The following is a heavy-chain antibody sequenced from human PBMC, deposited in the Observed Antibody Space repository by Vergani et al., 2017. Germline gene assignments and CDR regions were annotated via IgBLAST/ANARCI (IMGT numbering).Heavy chain of an antibody. CDR3: ARDNGDYEAHYYYYMDV. D-gene: IGHD4-17*01. CDR1: GFTFSSYS. Sequence: EVQLVESGGGLVQPGGSLRLSCAASGFTFSSYSMNWVRQAPGKGLEWVSYISSSSSTIYYADSVKGRFTISRDNAKNSLYLQMNSLRAEDTAVYYCARDNGDYEAHYYYYMDVWGKGTTVTVSS. J-gene: IGHJ6*03. CDR2: ISSSSSTI. V-gene: IGHV3-48*01.